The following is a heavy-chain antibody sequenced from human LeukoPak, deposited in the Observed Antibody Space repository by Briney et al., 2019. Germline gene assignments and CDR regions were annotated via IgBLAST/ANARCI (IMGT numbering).Heavy chain of an antibody. J-gene: IGHJ4*02. CDR3: ANENPQNDY. CDR1: GFTFSRYT. Sequence: GGSLRLSCAASGFTFSRYTINWVRQAPGKGLEWVSAISGSGDSTFYADSVKGRFTISRDNSKNTLYLQMNSLRGEDTAVYYCANENPQNDYWGQGTLVTVSS. CDR2: ISGSGDST. V-gene: IGHV3-23*01.